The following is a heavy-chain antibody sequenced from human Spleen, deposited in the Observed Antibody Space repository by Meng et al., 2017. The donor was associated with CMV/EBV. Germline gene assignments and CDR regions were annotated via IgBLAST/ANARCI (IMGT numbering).Heavy chain of an antibody. J-gene: IGHJ4*02. CDR1: GVSIISSNYY. CDR3: ARDVWVQYQLLN. D-gene: IGHD2-2*01. CDR2: IYYGGST. Sequence: SETLSLTCTVSGVSIISSNYYWAWIRQSPGKGLEWIGSIYYGGSTHNNPSLKGRVSMSIDTSKNQFSLNLTSVTAADTAVYYCARDVWVQYQLLNWGQGTLVTVSS. V-gene: IGHV4-39*07.